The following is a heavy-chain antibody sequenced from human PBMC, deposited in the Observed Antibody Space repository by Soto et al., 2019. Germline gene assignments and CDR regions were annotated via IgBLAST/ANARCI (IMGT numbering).Heavy chain of an antibody. CDR2: IYHSGST. D-gene: IGHD6-13*01. CDR1: GGSISSSNW. CDR3: ARGSPSIAAAGTGWFDP. J-gene: IGHJ5*02. Sequence: QVRLQESGPGLVKPSGTLSLTCAVSGGSISSSNWWSWVRQPPGKGLEWIGEIYHSGSTNYNPSLKSRVTISVDKSKNQFSLKLSSVTAADTAVYYCARGSPSIAAAGTGWFDPWGQGTLVTVSS. V-gene: IGHV4-4*02.